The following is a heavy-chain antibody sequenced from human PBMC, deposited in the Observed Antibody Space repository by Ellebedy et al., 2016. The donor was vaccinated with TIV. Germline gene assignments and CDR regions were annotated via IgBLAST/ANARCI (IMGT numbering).Heavy chain of an antibody. CDR3: ARAPRGGTDY. D-gene: IGHD3-10*01. CDR1: GFSLSSFW. CDR2: INHAGSET. Sequence: GESLKISCAASGFSLSSFWMSWVRQAPGKGLESVANINHAGSETYYVDSVKGRFTISRDNDKNSLYLQMDSLRAEDTAVYFCARAPRGGTDYWGQGTLVTVSS. V-gene: IGHV3-7*03. J-gene: IGHJ4*02.